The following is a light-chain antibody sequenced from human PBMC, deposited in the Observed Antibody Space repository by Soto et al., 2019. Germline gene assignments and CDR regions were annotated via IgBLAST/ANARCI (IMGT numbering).Light chain of an antibody. CDR3: SSHTSSTALV. Sequence: QSALTQPASVSASPGQSIAISCTGTDSDIGGYDHVSWYQQHPGKAPELLIYDVTNRPSGVSSRFSGSKAGRTASLTISGLQTEDEADYYCSSHTSSTALVFGTGTKLTVL. CDR1: DSDIGGYDH. CDR2: DVT. V-gene: IGLV2-14*03. J-gene: IGLJ1*01.